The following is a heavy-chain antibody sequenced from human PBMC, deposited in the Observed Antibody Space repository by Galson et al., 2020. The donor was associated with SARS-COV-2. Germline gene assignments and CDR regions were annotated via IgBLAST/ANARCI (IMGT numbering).Heavy chain of an antibody. CDR3: ARGGIDRYGSGSYYGMDV. CDR2: IIPIFGTA. D-gene: IGHD3-10*01. V-gene: IGHV1-69*13. J-gene: IGHJ6*02. Sequence: SVKVSCKASGGTFSSYAISWVRQAPGQGLEWMGGIIPIFGTANYAQKFQGRVTITADESTSTAYMELSSLRSEDTAVYYCARGGIDRYGSGSYYGMDVWGQGTTVTVSS. CDR1: GGTFSSYA.